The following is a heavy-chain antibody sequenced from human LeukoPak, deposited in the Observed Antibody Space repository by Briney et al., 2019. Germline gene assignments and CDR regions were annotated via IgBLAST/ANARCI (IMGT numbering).Heavy chain of an antibody. V-gene: IGHV4-59*01. CDR1: GGSISSYY. CDR2: IYYSGST. D-gene: IGHD1-26*01. Sequence: PSETLSLTCTVSGGSISSYYWSWIRQPPGKGLEWIGYIYYSGSTNYNPSLKSRVTISVDTSKNQFSLKLSSVTAADTAVYYCAREEGELPRELDYWGQGTLVTVSS. CDR3: AREEGELPRELDY. J-gene: IGHJ4*02.